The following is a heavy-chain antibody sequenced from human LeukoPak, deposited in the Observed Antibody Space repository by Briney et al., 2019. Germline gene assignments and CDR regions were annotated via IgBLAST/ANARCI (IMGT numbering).Heavy chain of an antibody. V-gene: IGHV1-8*01. Sequence: ASVKVSCKASGYTFTSYDINWVRQAPGQGLEWMGWMNPNSANTGYAQNFQGRVTMTRNTSTSTAYMELRSLRSDDTAVYYCARDPSGVGATVDWFDPWGQGTLVTVSS. CDR2: MNPNSANT. CDR3: ARDPSGVGATVDWFDP. D-gene: IGHD1-26*01. J-gene: IGHJ5*02. CDR1: GYTFTSYD.